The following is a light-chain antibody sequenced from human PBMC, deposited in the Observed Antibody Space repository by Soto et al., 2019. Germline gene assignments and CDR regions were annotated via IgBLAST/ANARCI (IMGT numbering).Light chain of an antibody. J-gene: IGLJ3*02. Sequence: QAVVTQPPSVSGAPGQRVTISCTGSSSNIGAGYDVHWYQQLPGTAPKLLIYGNSNRPSGVPDRFSGSKSGTSASLAITGLQAVDEADFYCQSYDSSWVFGGGTKLTVL. V-gene: IGLV1-40*01. CDR3: QSYDSSWV. CDR2: GNS. CDR1: SSNIGAGYD.